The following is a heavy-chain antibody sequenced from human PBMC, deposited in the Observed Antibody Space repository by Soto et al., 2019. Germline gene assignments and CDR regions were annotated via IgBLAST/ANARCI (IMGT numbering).Heavy chain of an antibody. CDR2: INHRGSI. V-gene: IGHV4-34*01. D-gene: IGHD2-21*02. CDR1: GGSFSGYY. Sequence: QVQLQQWGAGLLKPSETLSLNCAVYGGSFSGYYWSWIRQPPGKGLESLGVINHRGSINYNSSLKSLDTMSVDASKKQIALKMNSMTAAHPAVFYCARGARMRIPAASGRDCCCPGLDLWGQATGVSFSS. CDR3: ARGARMRIPAASGRDCCCPGLDL. J-gene: IGHJ6*01.